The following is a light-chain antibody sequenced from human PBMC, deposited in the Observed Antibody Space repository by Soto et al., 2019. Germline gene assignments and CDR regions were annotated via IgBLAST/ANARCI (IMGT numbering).Light chain of an antibody. J-gene: IGKJ1*01. CDR1: QSVSSSY. V-gene: IGKV3-20*01. CDR2: GAS. CDR3: QQYVRSPWT. Sequence: EILLTQSPGTLSLSPWEIATLSCRASQSVSSSYLAWYQQKPGQAPRLLIYGASSRATGIPDRFSGSGSGTDFTLTISRLEPEDFAVYYCQQYVRSPWTFGQGTKVDIK.